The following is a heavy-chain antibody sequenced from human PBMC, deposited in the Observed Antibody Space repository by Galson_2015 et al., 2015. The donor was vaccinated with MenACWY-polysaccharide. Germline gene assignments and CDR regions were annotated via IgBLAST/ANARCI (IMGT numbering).Heavy chain of an antibody. J-gene: IGHJ3*01. Sequence: SLRLSCAASGLKFRGSGMHWVRQAPGKGLEWVAVIQYDGSQKQYIDSVKGRFTISRDNSKNTLYLEMNSLRAEDTAFYYCAREGSRIVFHAFDVWGQGTMVTVSS. D-gene: IGHD3-10*02. CDR2: IQYDGSQK. CDR3: AREGSRIVFHAFDV. CDR1: GLKFRGSG. V-gene: IGHV3-33*01.